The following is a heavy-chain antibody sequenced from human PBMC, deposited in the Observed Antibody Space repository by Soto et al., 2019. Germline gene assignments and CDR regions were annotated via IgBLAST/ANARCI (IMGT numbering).Heavy chain of an antibody. Sequence: QVQVVQSGAEVKKPGSSVKVSCKSSGYTFAIYTVTWVRQAPGQGLEWMGRIIPLLAIVNYAHDFQGRVTITADRSTSTVYMDLSSLRSEDTAIYYCARGGVGAAGGMDVWGQGTTVTVSS. J-gene: IGHJ6*02. V-gene: IGHV1-69*02. CDR2: IIPLLAIV. CDR1: GYTFAIYT. D-gene: IGHD1-26*01. CDR3: ARGGVGAAGGMDV.